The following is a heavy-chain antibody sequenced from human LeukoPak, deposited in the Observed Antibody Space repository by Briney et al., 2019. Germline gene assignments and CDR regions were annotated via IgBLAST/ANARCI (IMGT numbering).Heavy chain of an antibody. CDR1: GFTFSNYA. V-gene: IGHV3-23*01. Sequence: GGSLRLSCAASGFTFSNYAMTWVRQAPGRGLEWVSTISGGGGTTHYADSVKGWFIISRDNSKNTLSLQMNSLRAEDTAVYYCARGHSSGWYYFDYWGQGTLVTVSS. J-gene: IGHJ4*02. CDR3: ARGHSSGWYYFDY. CDR2: ISGGGGTT. D-gene: IGHD6-19*01.